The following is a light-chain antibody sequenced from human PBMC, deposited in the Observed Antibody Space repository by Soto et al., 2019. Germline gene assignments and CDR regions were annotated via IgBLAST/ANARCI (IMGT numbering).Light chain of an antibody. CDR2: EVT. CDR3: SSFAPSNTWV. CDR1: SSDVGAYNY. J-gene: IGLJ3*02. V-gene: IGLV2-8*01. Sequence: QSALTQPPSASGSPGQSVTISCTGTSSDVGAYNYVSWYQQHAGKAPKLVIYEVTKRPSGVPDRLSGSKSANTASLTVSGLQAEDEADYYCSSFAPSNTWVFGGGTQLTVL.